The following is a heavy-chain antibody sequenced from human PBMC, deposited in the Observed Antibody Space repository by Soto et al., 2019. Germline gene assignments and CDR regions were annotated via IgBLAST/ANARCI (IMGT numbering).Heavy chain of an antibody. CDR3: ARDSGYDYYYYYFGMDV. CDR1: GYTFTSYA. D-gene: IGHD5-12*01. Sequence: QVQLVQSGAEVKKPGASVKVSCKASGYTFTSYAMHWVRQAPGQRLEWMGWINAGNGNTKYSQKFPGRVNLTRDTSASTGYLELSRLRSEDTAVYYCARDSGYDYYYYYFGMDVWGQGTTVTVSS. CDR2: INAGNGNT. V-gene: IGHV1-3*01. J-gene: IGHJ6*02.